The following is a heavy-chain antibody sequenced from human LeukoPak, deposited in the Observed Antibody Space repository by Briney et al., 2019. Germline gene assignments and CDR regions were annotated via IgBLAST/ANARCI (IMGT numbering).Heavy chain of an antibody. CDR3: ARALGGIAAAGGFDY. V-gene: IGHV3-21*01. CDR2: ISSSSSYI. D-gene: IGHD6-13*01. J-gene: IGHJ4*02. Sequence: GGSLRLSCAASGFTFSSYSMNWVRQAPGKGLEWVSSISSSSSYIYYADSVKGRFTISRDNAKNSLYLQMNSLRAEDTAVYYCARALGGIAAAGGFDYWGQGTLVTVSS. CDR1: GFTFSSYS.